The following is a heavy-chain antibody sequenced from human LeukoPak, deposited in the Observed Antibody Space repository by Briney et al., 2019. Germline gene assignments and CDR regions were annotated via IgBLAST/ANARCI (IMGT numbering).Heavy chain of an antibody. Sequence: GGSLRLSCAASGFTFSSYLMHWVRQAPGKGLVWVSLINSDGSTTRYADSVKGRFTISRDNAKNTLYLQMNSLRAEDTAVYYCARVLTGSIDYWGQGTLVTVSS. CDR3: ARVLTGSIDY. V-gene: IGHV3-74*01. J-gene: IGHJ4*02. D-gene: IGHD3-10*01. CDR2: INSDGSTT. CDR1: GFTFSSYL.